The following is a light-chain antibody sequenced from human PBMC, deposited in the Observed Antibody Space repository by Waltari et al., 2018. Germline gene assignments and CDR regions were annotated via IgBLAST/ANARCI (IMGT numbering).Light chain of an antibody. CDR3: ATWDDSRSF. CDR2: END. V-gene: IGLV1-47*01. CDR1: GSNIKSSY. J-gene: IGLJ2*01. Sequence: QSVLTQPPSVSGTPGQRLTISCSGSGSNIKSSYIYWYQKLAGSAPKLLIFENDQRPSGFPDRFSASKSGTSASLAINGLRSEDEALYYCATWDDSRSFFGGGTKLTVL.